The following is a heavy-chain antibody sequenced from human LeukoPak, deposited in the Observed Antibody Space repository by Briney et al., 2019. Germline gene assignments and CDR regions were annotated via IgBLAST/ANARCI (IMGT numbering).Heavy chain of an antibody. D-gene: IGHD7-27*01. CDR3: ARGANWGSPDY. Sequence: PSETLSLTCTVSGGSISSYYWSWIRQPPGKGLEWIGYIYYSGTTSYNPSLKSRVTISLDTSKNQFSLKLSSVTAADTAVYYCARGANWGSPDYWGQGTLVTVSS. J-gene: IGHJ4*02. CDR2: IYYSGTT. V-gene: IGHV4-59*01. CDR1: GGSISSYY.